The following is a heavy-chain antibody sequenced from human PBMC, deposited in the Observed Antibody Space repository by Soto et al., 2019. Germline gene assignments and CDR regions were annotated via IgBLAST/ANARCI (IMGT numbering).Heavy chain of an antibody. Sequence: QVQLVESGGGVVQPGRSLSLSCAAPGFTLSTYDMHWVRQAPGKGLEWVTLMSFDESNKYYADSVKGRFTISRDNSKNTLYLQMNSLRAEDTAVYYCARGRLPNEYWGQGTLVTVSS. CDR2: MSFDESNK. CDR1: GFTLSTYD. V-gene: IGHV3-30*03. J-gene: IGHJ4*02. D-gene: IGHD4-17*01. CDR3: ARGRLPNEY.